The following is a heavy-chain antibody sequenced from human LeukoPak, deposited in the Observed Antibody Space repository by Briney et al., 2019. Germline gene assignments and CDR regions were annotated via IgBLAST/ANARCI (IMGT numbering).Heavy chain of an antibody. CDR3: ARGYYDYVWGSYGSLYFDY. D-gene: IGHD3-16*01. J-gene: IGHJ4*02. V-gene: IGHV1-69*04. CDR2: IIPILGIA. Sequence: GASVKVSCKASGGTFSSYAISWVRQALGQGLEWMGRIIPILGIANYAQKFQGRVTITADKSTSTAYMELSSLRSEDTAVYYCARGYYDYVWGSYGSLYFDYWGQGTLVTVSS. CDR1: GGTFSSYA.